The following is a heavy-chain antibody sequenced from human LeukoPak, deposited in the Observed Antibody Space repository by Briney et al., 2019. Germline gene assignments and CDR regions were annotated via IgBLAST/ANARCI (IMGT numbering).Heavy chain of an antibody. CDR1: GGTFSSYA. CDR2: IIPILGIA. V-gene: IGHV1-69*04. Sequence: SVKVSCKASGGTFSSYAMSWVRQAPGQGLEWMGRIIPILGIANYAQKFQGRVTITADKSTSTAYMELSSLRSEDTAVYYCARGPPVEMATIRGYYYGMDVWGQGTTVTVSS. J-gene: IGHJ6*02. CDR3: ARGPPVEMATIRGYYYGMDV. D-gene: IGHD5-24*01.